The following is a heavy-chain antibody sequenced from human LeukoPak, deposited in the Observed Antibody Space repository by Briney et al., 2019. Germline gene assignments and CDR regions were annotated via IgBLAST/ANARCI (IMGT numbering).Heavy chain of an antibody. CDR2: ISAYNGNT. D-gene: IGHD1-26*01. Sequence: ASVKVSCKASGYTFTSYGISWVRQAPGQGLEWMGWISAYNGNTNYAQKLQGRVTMTTDTSTSTAYMELRSLRSDDTDVYYCARAVSSGSYVDYWGQGTLVTVSS. CDR3: ARAVSSGSYVDY. CDR1: GYTFTSYG. J-gene: IGHJ4*02. V-gene: IGHV1-18*01.